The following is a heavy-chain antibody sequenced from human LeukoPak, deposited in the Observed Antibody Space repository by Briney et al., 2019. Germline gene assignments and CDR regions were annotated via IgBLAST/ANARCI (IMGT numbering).Heavy chain of an antibody. Sequence: GGSLRLSCAASGFTFSSYGMHWVRQAPGKGLEWVTYIQYDGSNKYYADSVKGRFTISRDNSKNTVYLQMNSLRAEDTAVYYCAVTFRVLRFLEWSLGYWGQGTLVTVSS. J-gene: IGHJ4*02. D-gene: IGHD3-3*01. CDR3: AVTFRVLRFLEWSLGY. V-gene: IGHV3-30*02. CDR1: GFTFSSYG. CDR2: IQYDGSNK.